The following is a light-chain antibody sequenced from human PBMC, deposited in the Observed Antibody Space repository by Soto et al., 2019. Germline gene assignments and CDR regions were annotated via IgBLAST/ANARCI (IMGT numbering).Light chain of an antibody. V-gene: IGKV3-20*01. Sequence: EIVVTQSPGTLSLSPGERATLSCRASQSINNNYLAWNQQKRGQAPRLLIDGASSRATGIPDRFSGSGSGTDFTLTISRLEPEDFAVYYCQQYGGSPRTFGQGTKVEIK. CDR2: GAS. CDR3: QQYGGSPRT. CDR1: QSINNNY. J-gene: IGKJ1*01.